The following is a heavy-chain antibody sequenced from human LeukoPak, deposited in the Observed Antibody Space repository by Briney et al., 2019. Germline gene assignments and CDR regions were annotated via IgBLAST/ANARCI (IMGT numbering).Heavy chain of an antibody. CDR2: INPNSGGT. D-gene: IGHD3-3*01. CDR1: GFTFSSYA. CDR3: ARGGNTIFGVATI. V-gene: IGHV1-2*02. J-gene: IGHJ3*02. Sequence: PGRSLRLSCAASGFTFSSYAMHWVRQAPGQGLEWMGWINPNSGGTNFAQRFQGRVTMTRDTSISTAYMELSRLRSDDTAVYYCARGGNTIFGVATIWGQGTMVTVSS.